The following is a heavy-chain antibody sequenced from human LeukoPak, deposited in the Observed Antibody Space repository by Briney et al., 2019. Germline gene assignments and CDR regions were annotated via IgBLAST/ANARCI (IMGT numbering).Heavy chain of an antibody. J-gene: IGHJ2*01. CDR3: ARDGRTIQLWLRYFDL. CDR2: IYYSGST. CDR1: GGSISSSSYY. D-gene: IGHD5-18*01. Sequence: PSETLSLTCTVSGGSISSSSYYWGWIRQPPGKGLEWIGSIYYSGSTYYNPSLKSRVTISVDTSKNQFSLKLSSATAADTAVYYCARDGRTIQLWLRYFDLWGRGTLVTVSS. V-gene: IGHV4-39*07.